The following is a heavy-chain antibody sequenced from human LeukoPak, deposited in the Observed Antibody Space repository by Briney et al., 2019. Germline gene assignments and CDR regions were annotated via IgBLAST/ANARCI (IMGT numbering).Heavy chain of an antibody. Sequence: WIRQPPGKGLEWVSAISGSGGSTYYADSVKGRFTISRDNSKNTLYLQMNSLRAEDTAVYYCAKESWPYYFDYWGQGPLVTVSS. D-gene: IGHD5-12*01. CDR3: AKESWPYYFDY. CDR2: ISGSGGST. J-gene: IGHJ4*02. V-gene: IGHV3-23*01.